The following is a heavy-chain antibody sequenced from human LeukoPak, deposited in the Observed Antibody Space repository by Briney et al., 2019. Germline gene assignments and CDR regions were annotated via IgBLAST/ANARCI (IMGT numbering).Heavy chain of an antibody. CDR1: GFTFSSYA. V-gene: IGHV3-30-3*01. D-gene: IGHD1-1*01. CDR2: ISYDGSNK. Sequence: PGGSLRLSCAASGFTFSSYAMHWVRQAPGKGLEWVAVISYDGSNKYYADSVKGRFTISSDNSKKTLYMQMNSLRAEDTAVYYCARQNWNDAFDIWGQGTMVNVSS. J-gene: IGHJ3*02. CDR3: ARQNWNDAFDI.